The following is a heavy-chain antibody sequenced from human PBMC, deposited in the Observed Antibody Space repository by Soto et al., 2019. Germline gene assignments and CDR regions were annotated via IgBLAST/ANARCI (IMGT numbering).Heavy chain of an antibody. D-gene: IGHD3-9*01. J-gene: IGHJ6*02. CDR2: INPSGGST. Sequence: GASVKVSCKASGYTFTSYYMHWVRQAPGQGLEWMGIINPSGGSTSYAQKFQGRVTMTRDTSTSTVYMELSSLRSEDTAVYYCARDRIKGILRPRRAYYYYGMDVWGQGTTVTVSS. V-gene: IGHV1-46*01. CDR3: ARDRIKGILRPRRAYYYYGMDV. CDR1: GYTFTSYY.